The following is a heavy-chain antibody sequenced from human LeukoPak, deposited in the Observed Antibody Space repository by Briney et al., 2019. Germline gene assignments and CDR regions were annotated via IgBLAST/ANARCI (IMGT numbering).Heavy chain of an antibody. CDR2: ISGSGGST. CDR3: ARGLRYFDWSHSCYMDV. D-gene: IGHD3-9*01. V-gene: IGHV3-23*01. J-gene: IGHJ6*03. Sequence: GGSLRLSCAASGFTFSSYAMSWVRQAPGKGLEWVSAISGSGGSTYYADSVKGRFTISRDNSKNTLYLQMNSLRAEDTAVYYCARGLRYFDWSHSCYMDVWGKGTTVTVSS. CDR1: GFTFSSYA.